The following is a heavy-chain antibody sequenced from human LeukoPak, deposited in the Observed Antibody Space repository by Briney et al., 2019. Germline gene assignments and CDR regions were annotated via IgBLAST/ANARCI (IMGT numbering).Heavy chain of an antibody. CDR3: ASGQQRLDAFDI. CDR1: GGSISSYY. Sequence: SETLSLTCTVSGGSISSYYWSWIRQPPGKGLEWIGYIYYSGSTNYNPSLKSRVTISVDTSKNQFSLKLSSVTAADTAVYYCASGQQRLDAFDIWGQGTMVTVSS. CDR2: IYYSGST. J-gene: IGHJ3*02. V-gene: IGHV4-59*01. D-gene: IGHD6-25*01.